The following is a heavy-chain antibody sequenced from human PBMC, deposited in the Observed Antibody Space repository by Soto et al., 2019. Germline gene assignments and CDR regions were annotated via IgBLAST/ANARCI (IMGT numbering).Heavy chain of an antibody. Sequence: AAVKVSCKASGYRFTTHYIHWVRQAPGQGLEWMGRMNLGTGGTTYAQKFQGRVTMTRDTSISTAYMEVSSLKSDDTAMYYCARDGNLDLRGYSFGFDFWGQGTLVTVSS. D-gene: IGHD5-18*01. CDR2: MNLGTGGT. V-gene: IGHV1-2*06. J-gene: IGHJ4*02. CDR1: GYRFTTHY. CDR3: ARDGNLDLRGYSFGFDF.